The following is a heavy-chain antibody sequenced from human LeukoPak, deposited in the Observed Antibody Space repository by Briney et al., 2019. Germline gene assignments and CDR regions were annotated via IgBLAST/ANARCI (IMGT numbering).Heavy chain of an antibody. J-gene: IGHJ4*02. Sequence: SGTLSLTCTVSGGSIISSNWWSWVRQPPGKGLEWSGEVYHSGATNYSPSLRSRVTISADRSTNQFSLRLNSVTAADTAVFYCARGEGYGSGTVHFDYWGRGILVTVSS. D-gene: IGHD3-10*01. CDR2: VYHSGAT. V-gene: IGHV4-4*02. CDR3: ARGEGYGSGTVHFDY. CDR1: GGSIISSNW.